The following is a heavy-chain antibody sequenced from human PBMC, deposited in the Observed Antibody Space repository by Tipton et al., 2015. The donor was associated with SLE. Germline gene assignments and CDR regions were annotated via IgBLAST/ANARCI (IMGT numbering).Heavy chain of an antibody. V-gene: IGHV4-61*09. CDR3: AREAQTYFYDTSGYSSYYYHGMDV. D-gene: IGHD3-22*01. CDR2: IHTSGRT. Sequence: TLSLTCTVSGDSISSGSYCWNWIRQPAGKGLEWIGYIHTSGRTNYNPSLKSRVAISVDTSKNQFSLRLSSVTVADTAVYHCAREAQTYFYDTSGYSSYYYHGMDVWGQGTTVTVSS. CDR1: GDSISSGSYC. J-gene: IGHJ6*02.